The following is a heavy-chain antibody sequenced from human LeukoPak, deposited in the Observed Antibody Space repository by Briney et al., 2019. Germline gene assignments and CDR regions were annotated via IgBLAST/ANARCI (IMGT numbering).Heavy chain of an antibody. Sequence: PSETLSLTCTVPGGSISSGGYYWSWICQHPGKGLEWIGYIYYSGSTYYNPSLKSRVTISVDTSKNQFSLKLSSVTAADTAVYYCARASEYQLLYYYYYYMDVWGKGTTVTVSS. CDR1: GGSISSGGYY. D-gene: IGHD2-2*01. V-gene: IGHV4-31*03. CDR3: ARASEYQLLYYYYYYMDV. J-gene: IGHJ6*03. CDR2: IYYSGST.